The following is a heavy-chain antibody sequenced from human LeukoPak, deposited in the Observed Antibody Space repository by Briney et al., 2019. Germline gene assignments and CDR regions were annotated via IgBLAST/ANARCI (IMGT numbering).Heavy chain of an antibody. D-gene: IGHD4-17*01. CDR2: ISSGSSAI. Sequence: GGSLRLSCEASGFTFTTYSMTWVRQAPGKGLEWVSIISSGSSAIFSADALKGRLTISRDDAKNLLYLDMNSLRAEDTAVYYCARGHTAVTRHFDFWGQGTLVTVSP. J-gene: IGHJ4*02. CDR1: GFTFTTYS. V-gene: IGHV3-21*01. CDR3: ARGHTAVTRHFDF.